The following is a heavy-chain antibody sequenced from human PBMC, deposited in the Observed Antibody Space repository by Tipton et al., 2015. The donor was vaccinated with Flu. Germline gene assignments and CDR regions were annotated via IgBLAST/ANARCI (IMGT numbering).Heavy chain of an antibody. Sequence: VQLVQSGGGLVQPGGSLRLSCAASGFLFSSGGSTISYADSVRGRFTISRDNAKNSPYLQLNSLRAEDTAVYYCATLTGDDYWGQGDLVTVSS. V-gene: IGHV3-69-1*02. CDR2: TI. D-gene: IGHD7-27*01. CDR1: GFLFS. J-gene: IGHJ4*02. CDR3: ATLTGDDY.